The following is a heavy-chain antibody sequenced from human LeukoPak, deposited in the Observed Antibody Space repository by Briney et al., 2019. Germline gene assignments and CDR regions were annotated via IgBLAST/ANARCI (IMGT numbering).Heavy chain of an antibody. V-gene: IGHV3-33*01. CDR3: VPPPTVFPRAHFDY. Sequence: PGGSLRLSCAASEFSFSNYGMHWVRQAPGKGLEWVALIWYDGSKKYYADSVEGRFTITRDNSKNTVHLQMNSLRAEDTAVYYCVPPPTVFPRAHFDYWGQGTLVTVSS. J-gene: IGHJ4*02. D-gene: IGHD3-10*02. CDR1: EFSFSNYG. CDR2: IWYDGSKK.